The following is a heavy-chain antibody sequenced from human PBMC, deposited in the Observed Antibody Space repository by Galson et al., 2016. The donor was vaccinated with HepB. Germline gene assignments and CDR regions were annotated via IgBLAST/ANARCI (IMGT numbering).Heavy chain of an antibody. CDR1: GYTFPNYW. Sequence: QSGAEVKKPGTSLRVSCKASGYTFPNYWITWVRQMPGKGLEWMGKIDPTDSYTKYSPSFEGHVTFSADKSINTVYLHWSSLKASDTPMYYCEVNLLPAAPGDASKAFEIWGQGTMVIVSS. D-gene: IGHD2-15*01. CDR2: IDPTDSYT. J-gene: IGHJ3*02. V-gene: IGHV5-10-1*01. CDR3: EVNLLPAAPGDASKAFEI.